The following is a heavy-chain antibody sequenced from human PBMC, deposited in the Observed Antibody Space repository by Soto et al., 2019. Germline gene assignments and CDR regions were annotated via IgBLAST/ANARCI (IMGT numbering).Heavy chain of an antibody. CDR2: ILSNAEE. CDR3: PLIRGYFGGGSAYFYYFAMDV. V-gene: IGHV2-26*01. D-gene: IGHD3-9*01. J-gene: IGHJ6*01. Sequence: SRPTLVNPTETLTLTCTVSGFSLSDADVGVDWIRQPPGEALEWLAHILSNAEEVFSSSLRTTLTISTDTSRMQVVTTLSNMAPVDTATYYCPLIRGYFGGGSAYFYYFAMDVWGKGTTVTVSS. CDR1: GFSLSDADVG.